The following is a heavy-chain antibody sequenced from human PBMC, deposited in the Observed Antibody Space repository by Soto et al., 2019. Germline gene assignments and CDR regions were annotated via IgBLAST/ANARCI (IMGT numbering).Heavy chain of an antibody. D-gene: IGHD2-15*01. CDR1: GGSISSYY. CDR3: ARGGCSGGSCYLDY. CDR2: IYYNGST. J-gene: IGHJ4*02. V-gene: IGHV4-59*01. Sequence: PSETLSLTCTVSGGSISSYYWSWIRQPPGKGLEWIGYIYYNGSTNYNPSLKSRVTISVDTSKNQFSLKLSSVTAADTAVYYCARGGCSGGSCYLDYWGQGTLVTVSS.